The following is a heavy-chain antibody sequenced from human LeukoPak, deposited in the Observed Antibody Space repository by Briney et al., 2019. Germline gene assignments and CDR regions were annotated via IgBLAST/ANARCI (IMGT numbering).Heavy chain of an antibody. V-gene: IGHV3-15*01. Sequence: GGSLRLSCAASGFTFSHYNMNWVRQAPGKGLEWVGRIKSKTDGGTPDHAAPAKGRFTISRDDSKNTLFLQMSSLKTENTPVYYCTADYGHGTWGQGTLVTVSS. CDR2: IKSKTDGGTP. CDR1: GFTFSHYN. D-gene: IGHD1-1*01. J-gene: IGHJ5*02. CDR3: TADYGHGT.